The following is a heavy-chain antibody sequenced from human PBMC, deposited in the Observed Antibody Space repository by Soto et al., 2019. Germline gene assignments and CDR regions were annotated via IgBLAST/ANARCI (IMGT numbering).Heavy chain of an antibody. CDR1: GFIFGDFA. Sequence: PGGSLRLSCTASGFIFGDFAVTWFRQAPGKGLEWVGFIRSKSSGGTTEYAASVKGRFTLSRDDPKRIAYLQMNNLKTEDTAVYFCTRGSGSFVYWGQGTLVTVSS. CDR3: TRGSGSFVY. J-gene: IGHJ4*02. D-gene: IGHD1-26*01. V-gene: IGHV3-49*03. CDR2: IRSKSSGGTT.